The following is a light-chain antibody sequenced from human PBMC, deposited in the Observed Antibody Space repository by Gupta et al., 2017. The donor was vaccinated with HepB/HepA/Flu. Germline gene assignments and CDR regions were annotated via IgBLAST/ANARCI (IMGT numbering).Light chain of an antibody. CDR3: ETWDSKV. CDR2: LDGSGSY. Sequence: QPVLTQSSSASASLGSSVQLTCTLSSGHSSYIIAWHQQQPGKAPRYLMKLDGSGSYNKGSGVPDRFSGSSSGADRYLTISNLQSEDEADYYCETWDSKVFGGGTKVTVL. V-gene: IGLV4-60*03. J-gene: IGLJ2*01. CDR1: SGHSSYI.